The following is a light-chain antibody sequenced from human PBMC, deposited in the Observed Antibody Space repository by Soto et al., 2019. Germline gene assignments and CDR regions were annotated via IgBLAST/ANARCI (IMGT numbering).Light chain of an antibody. Sequence: QSALTQPPSASGSPGQSVTISCTGTSDDIGTYNYVSWFQQHSGNAPKLIIYEVDKRPSGVPNRFSGSKSGNTATLTISRVEAGDEADYYCQVWDTSTDPRELFGGGTKLTVL. CDR2: EVD. CDR1: SDDIGTYNY. J-gene: IGLJ2*01. V-gene: IGLV2-8*01. CDR3: QVWDTSTDPREL.